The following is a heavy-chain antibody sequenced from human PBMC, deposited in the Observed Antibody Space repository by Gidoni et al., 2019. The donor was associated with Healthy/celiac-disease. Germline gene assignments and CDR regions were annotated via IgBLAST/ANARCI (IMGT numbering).Heavy chain of an antibody. V-gene: IGHV4-59*01. D-gene: IGHD1-20*01. CDR3: ARGSQYNWNDGREVGMDV. J-gene: IGHJ6*02. CDR1: GGSISSYY. CDR2: IYYSGST. Sequence: QVQLQESGPGLVKPSETLSLTCPVSGGSISSYYWSWIRQPPGKGLEWIGYIYYSGSTNYNPALKSRVTISVDTSKNQFSLKLSSVTAADTAVYYCARGSQYNWNDGREVGMDVWGQGTTVTVSS.